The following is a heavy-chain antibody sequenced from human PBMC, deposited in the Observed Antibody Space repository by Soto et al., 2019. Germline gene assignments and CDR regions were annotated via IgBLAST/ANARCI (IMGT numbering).Heavy chain of an antibody. CDR1: GYTFTSYG. CDR2: ISAYNGNT. J-gene: IGHJ5*02. Sequence: ASVKVSCKASGYTFTSYGISWVRQAPGQGLEWMGWISAYNGNTNYAQKLQGRVTMTTDTSTSTAYMELRSLRSDDTAVYYCERGQVVAATRYWFDPWGQGTLVTVSS. D-gene: IGHD2-15*01. V-gene: IGHV1-18*01. CDR3: ERGQVVAATRYWFDP.